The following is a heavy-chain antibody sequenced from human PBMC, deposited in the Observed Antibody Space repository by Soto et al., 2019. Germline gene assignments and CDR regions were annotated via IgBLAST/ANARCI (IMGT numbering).Heavy chain of an antibody. CDR1: GGSFSGYY. D-gene: IGHD1-26*01. Sequence: LEILSLTCAVYGGSFSGYYWSWIRQPPGKGLEWIGEINHSGSTNYNPSLKSRVTISVDTSKNQFSLKLSSVTAADTAVYYCASTGGPTAHHYFDYWGQGTLVTVSS. CDR3: ASTGGPTAHHYFDY. CDR2: INHSGST. J-gene: IGHJ4*02. V-gene: IGHV4-34*01.